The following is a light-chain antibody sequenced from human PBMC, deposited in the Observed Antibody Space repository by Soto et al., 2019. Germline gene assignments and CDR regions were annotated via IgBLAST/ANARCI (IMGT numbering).Light chain of an antibody. V-gene: IGLV1-36*01. CDR1: SSNIGNNA. Sequence: VLTQPPSVSEAPRQRVTISCSGSSSNIGNNAVNWYQQLPGKAPKLLIYYDDLLPSGVSDRFSGSKSGTSASLAISGLQSEDEADYYCAAWDDSLNGYVFGTGTKVTV. J-gene: IGLJ1*01. CDR3: AAWDDSLNGYV. CDR2: YDD.